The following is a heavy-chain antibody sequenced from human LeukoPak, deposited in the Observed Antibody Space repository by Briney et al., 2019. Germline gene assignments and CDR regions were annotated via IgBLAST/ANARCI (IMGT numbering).Heavy chain of an antibody. D-gene: IGHD2-21*01. CDR3: ARALWPYYFDY. CDR1: GFTLSSYG. CDR2: IWYDGSNE. Sequence: SGGSLRLSCAASGFTLSSYGMHWVRQAPGKGLEWVAIIWYDGSNEYYADSVKGRFTISRDNSKNTLYLQMNSLRAEDTAVYYCARALWPYYFDYWGQGTLVTVP. J-gene: IGHJ4*02. V-gene: IGHV3-33*01.